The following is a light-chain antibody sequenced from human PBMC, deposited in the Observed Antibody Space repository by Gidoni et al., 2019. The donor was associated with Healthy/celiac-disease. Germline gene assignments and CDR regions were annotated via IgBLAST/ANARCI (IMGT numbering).Light chain of an antibody. CDR1: QSVSSSY. CDR2: GAS. CDR3: QQYGSSPPWT. Sequence: ELVLTQSTGTLSLSPGERATLSCRASQSVSSSYLAWYQQTPGHAPRLLIYGASSRATGIPDRFSGSGSGTDFTLTISRLEPEDFAVYYCQQYGSSPPWTFGQGTKVEIK. J-gene: IGKJ1*01. V-gene: IGKV3-20*01.